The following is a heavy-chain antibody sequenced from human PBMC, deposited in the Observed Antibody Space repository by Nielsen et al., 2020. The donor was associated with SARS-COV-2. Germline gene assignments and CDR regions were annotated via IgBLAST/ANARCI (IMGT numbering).Heavy chain of an antibody. CDR3: ARLAPYYYYMDV. J-gene: IGHJ6*03. V-gene: IGHV4-34*01. D-gene: IGHD5-12*01. Sequence: SETLSLTCAVYGGSFSGYYWSWIRQPPGKGLEWIGEINHSGSTNYNPSLKSRVTISVDTSKNQFSLKLSSVTAADTAVYYCARLAPYYYYMDVWGKGTTVTVS. CDR1: GGSFSGYY. CDR2: INHSGST.